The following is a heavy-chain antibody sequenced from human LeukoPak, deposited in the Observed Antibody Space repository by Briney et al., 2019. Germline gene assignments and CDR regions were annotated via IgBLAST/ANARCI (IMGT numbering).Heavy chain of an antibody. V-gene: IGHV3-74*01. J-gene: IGHJ6*04. CDR3: TREAGSGSSVYYYYNGRDV. CDR1: GFTFSSYW. CDR2: INSDGSST. Sequence: PGGSLRLSCAASGFTFSSYWMHWVRQAPGKGLVWVSRINSDGSSTSYADSVKGRFTISRDNAKNTLYLQMNSLRAEDTAVYYWTREAGSGSSVYYYYNGRDVGCKGTLVSVSS. D-gene: IGHD3-10*01.